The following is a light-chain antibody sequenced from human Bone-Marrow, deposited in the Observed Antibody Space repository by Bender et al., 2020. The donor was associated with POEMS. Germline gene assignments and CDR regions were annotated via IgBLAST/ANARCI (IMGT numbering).Light chain of an antibody. J-gene: IGLJ2*01. V-gene: IGLV2-14*01. Sequence: QSALTQPASVSGSPGQSITISCTGTSSDVGGYNYVSWYQQHPGKAPKLMIYDVTDRPSGVSNRFSGSKSGNTASLTISGLQADDEADYYCSSYTGSYTLEMLFGGGTKLTVL. CDR1: SSDVGGYNY. CDR3: SSYTGSYTLEML. CDR2: DVT.